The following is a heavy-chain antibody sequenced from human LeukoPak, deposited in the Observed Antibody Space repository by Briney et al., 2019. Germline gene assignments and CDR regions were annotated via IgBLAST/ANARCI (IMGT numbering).Heavy chain of an antibody. CDR3: AKGHSGNYRVDY. CDR1: GFTFSSYA. Sequence: GGSLRLSCAASGFTFSSYAMSWVRQAPGKGLEWDSAIRGSGGNTYHADSVRGRFTISRDNSKNTLYLQMNSLRAEDTAIYYCAKGHSGNYRVDYWGQGTLVTVSS. D-gene: IGHD1-26*01. J-gene: IGHJ4*02. V-gene: IGHV3-23*01. CDR2: IRGSGGNT.